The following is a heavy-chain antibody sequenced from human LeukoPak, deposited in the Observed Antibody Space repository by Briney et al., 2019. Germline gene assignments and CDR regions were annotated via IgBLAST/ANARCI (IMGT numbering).Heavy chain of an antibody. V-gene: IGHV4-59*01. CDR2: IYYSGST. CDR3: ARDSRSYSGSYLAAFDI. J-gene: IGHJ3*02. D-gene: IGHD1-26*01. Sequence: SETLSLTCTVSGGSISSYYWNWIRQPPGKGLEWIGYIYYSGSTNYNPSLKSRVTISVDTSKNQFSLKLSSVTAADTAVYYCARDSRSYSGSYLAAFDIWGQGTMVTVSS. CDR1: GGSISSYY.